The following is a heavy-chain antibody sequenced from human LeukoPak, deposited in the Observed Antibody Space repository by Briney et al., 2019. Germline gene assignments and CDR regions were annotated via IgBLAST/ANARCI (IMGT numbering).Heavy chain of an antibody. CDR2: IDPSDYYT. J-gene: IGHJ4*02. CDR1: GYSFTSYW. Sequence: GESLKISCKGSGYSFTSYWISWVRQMPGKGLEWMGRIDPSDYYTNFSPSFQGHVTISADKSISTAYVQWSSLKASDTAMYYCARLDYGDDFDYWGQGTLVTVSS. D-gene: IGHD4-17*01. CDR3: ARLDYGDDFDY. V-gene: IGHV5-10-1*01.